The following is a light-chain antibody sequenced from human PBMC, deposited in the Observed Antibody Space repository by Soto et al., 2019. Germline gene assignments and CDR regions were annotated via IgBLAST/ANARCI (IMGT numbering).Light chain of an antibody. Sequence: QSVLTQPPSVSGAPGQRVTISYTGSSSNIGAGYDVHWYQQLPGTAPKLLIYGNSNRPSGVPDRFSGSKSGTSASLAITGLQAEDEADYYCQSYDSSLGVVFGGGTKLTVL. CDR3: QSYDSSLGVV. CDR2: GNS. CDR1: SSNIGAGYD. J-gene: IGLJ2*01. V-gene: IGLV1-40*01.